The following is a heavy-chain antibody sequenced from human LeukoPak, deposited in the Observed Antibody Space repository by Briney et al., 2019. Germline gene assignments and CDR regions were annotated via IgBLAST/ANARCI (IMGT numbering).Heavy chain of an antibody. Sequence: PSETLSLTCTVSGGSISSYYWSWIRQPAGKGLEWIGRIYTSGSTNYNPSLKSRVTMSVDTSKNQFSLKLSSVTAADTAVYYCARALWGGRGGVFEYNWVHPWGQGTPVTVSS. CDR2: IYTSGST. J-gene: IGHJ5*02. CDR3: ARALWGGRGGVFEYNWVHP. V-gene: IGHV4-4*07. CDR1: GGSISSYY. D-gene: IGHD3-16*01.